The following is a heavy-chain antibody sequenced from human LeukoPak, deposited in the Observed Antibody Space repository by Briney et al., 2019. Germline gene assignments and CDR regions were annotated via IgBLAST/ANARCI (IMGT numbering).Heavy chain of an antibody. Sequence: SETLSPTCAVSGYSISSGYYWGCIRQPPGKGLEWIGSIDQSGSTYYNPSLKSRVTISVDTSKNHFSLKLSSVTAADTAVYYCARGKPSYGSGTFYRPLEPNYMDVWGKGTTVTVSS. CDR3: ARGKPSYGSGTFYRPLEPNYMDV. J-gene: IGHJ6*03. V-gene: IGHV4-38-2*01. CDR2: IDQSGST. D-gene: IGHD3-10*01. CDR1: GYSISSGYY.